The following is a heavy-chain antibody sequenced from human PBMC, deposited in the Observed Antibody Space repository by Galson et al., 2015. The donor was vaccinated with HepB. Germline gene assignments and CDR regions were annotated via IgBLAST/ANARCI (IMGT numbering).Heavy chain of an antibody. CDR1: GFTFSSYW. CDR3: ACLRGGDYGLDPDY. V-gene: IGHV3-74*01. D-gene: IGHD4-17*01. CDR2: INSDGSST. Sequence: SLRLSCAASGFTFSSYWMHWVRQAPGKGLVWVSRINSDGSSTSYADSVKGRFTISRDNAKNTLYLQMNSLRAEDTAVYYCACLRGGDYGLDPDYWGQGTLVTVSS. J-gene: IGHJ4*02.